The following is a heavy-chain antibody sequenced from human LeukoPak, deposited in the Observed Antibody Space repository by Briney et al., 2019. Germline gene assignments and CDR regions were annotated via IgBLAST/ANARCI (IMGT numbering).Heavy chain of an antibody. J-gene: IGHJ5*02. D-gene: IGHD6-13*01. V-gene: IGHV4-31*03. CDR2: IYYSGST. CDR3: ARGGIAAAGDGFDP. CDR1: GGAISSGGYY. Sequence: PSQTLSLTCTVSGGAISSGGYYWSWIRQHPGKGLEWIGYIYYSGSTYYNPSLRSRVTISVDTSKNQFSLKLSSVTAADTAVYYCARGGIAAAGDGFDPWGQGTLVTVSS.